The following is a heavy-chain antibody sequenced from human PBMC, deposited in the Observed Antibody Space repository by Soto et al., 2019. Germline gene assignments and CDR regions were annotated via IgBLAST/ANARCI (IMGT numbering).Heavy chain of an antibody. D-gene: IGHD6-13*01. CDR1: GYTFTSYG. CDR2: INTYDGNT. Sequence: QVQLVQSGAEVKKPGASVKVSCKASGYTFTSYGINWVRQAPGQGLEWMGWINTYDGNTNHAHKFQGRVTMTTDTSTSTAYMELRSLSSDDTAVYYCAASQQFDYWCQGTLVTVSS. J-gene: IGHJ4*02. CDR3: AASQQFDY. V-gene: IGHV1-18*01.